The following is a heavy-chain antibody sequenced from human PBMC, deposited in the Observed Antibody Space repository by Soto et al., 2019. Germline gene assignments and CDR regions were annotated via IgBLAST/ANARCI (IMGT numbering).Heavy chain of an antibody. CDR3: ARFRTSLQYFDYYGMDV. V-gene: IGHV3-30*04. Sequence: QVQLVESGGGVVQPGRSLRLSCEASGFTFHSFSMHWVRQAPGKGLEWVAVISFDGSNKDYADSVKGRFTISRDNSKNTLALQMDSLRPEDTAVYYCARFRTSLQYFDYYGMDVWGQGTTVAVSS. J-gene: IGHJ6*02. CDR2: ISFDGSNK. CDR1: GFTFHSFS. D-gene: IGHD2-2*01.